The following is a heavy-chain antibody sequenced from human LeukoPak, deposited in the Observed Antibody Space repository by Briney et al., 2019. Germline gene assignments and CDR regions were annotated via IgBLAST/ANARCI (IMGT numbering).Heavy chain of an antibody. D-gene: IGHD5-24*01. J-gene: IGHJ4*02. CDR1: GGSVNTYY. CDR3: ARLDGKVEMAIDY. Sequence: SETLSLTCSVSGGSVNTYYWSWIRQPPGKGLEWIGYVYYTGSTNYNPSLKSRVTIFEDKSKNQFSLRLSSVTVADTAVYYCARLDGKVEMAIDYWGQGTLVTVSS. V-gene: IGHV4-59*08. CDR2: VYYTGST.